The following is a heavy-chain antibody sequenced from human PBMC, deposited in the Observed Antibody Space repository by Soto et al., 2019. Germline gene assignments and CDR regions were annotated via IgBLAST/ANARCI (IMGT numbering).Heavy chain of an antibody. CDR3: ARSQNNYYDSSGYVNGNWFDP. D-gene: IGHD3-22*01. CDR1: GGSFSGYY. Sequence: SETLSLTCAVYGGSFSGYYWSWIRQPPGKGLEWFGEINHSGSTNYNPSLKSRVTISVDTSKNQFSLKLSSVTAADTAAYYCARSQNNYYDSSGYVNGNWFDPWGQGTLVTVSS. J-gene: IGHJ5*02. CDR2: INHSGST. V-gene: IGHV4-34*01.